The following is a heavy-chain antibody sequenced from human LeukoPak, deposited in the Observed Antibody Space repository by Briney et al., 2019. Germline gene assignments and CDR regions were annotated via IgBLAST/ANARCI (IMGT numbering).Heavy chain of an antibody. CDR3: ARGNYDSSGYQAR. V-gene: IGHV7-4-1*02. CDR1: GYTFITYT. J-gene: IGHJ4*02. D-gene: IGHD3-22*01. Sequence: ASVKVSCKASGYTFITYTMHWVRQAPGQGLEWMGWINTNTGNPTYAQGFTGRFVFSLDTSVNTAYLQISSLKAEDTAVYYCARGNYDSSGYQARWGQGTLVTVSS. CDR2: INTNTGNP.